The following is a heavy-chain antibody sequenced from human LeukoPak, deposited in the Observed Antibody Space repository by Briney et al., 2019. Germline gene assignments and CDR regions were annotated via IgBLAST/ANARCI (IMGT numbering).Heavy chain of an antibody. CDR2: TYYSGST. D-gene: IGHD2-15*01. Sequence: SETLSLTCTVSGGSISSSSYYWGWIRQPPGKGLEWIGSTYYSGSTYYNPSLKSRVTISVDTSKNQFSLKLSSVTAADTAVYYCARGKILGYCSGGSCWGQKYNWFDPWGQGTLVTVSS. J-gene: IGHJ5*02. V-gene: IGHV4-39*01. CDR3: ARGKILGYCSGGSCWGQKYNWFDP. CDR1: GGSISSSSYY.